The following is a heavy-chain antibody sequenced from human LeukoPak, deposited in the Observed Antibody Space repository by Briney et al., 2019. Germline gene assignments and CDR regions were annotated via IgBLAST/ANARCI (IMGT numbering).Heavy chain of an antibody. CDR2: IYPGDSDT. Sequence: GESLKISCKGSGYSFTNYWIGWVRQMPGKGLEWMGIIYPGDSDTRYSPSFQGQVTMSADKSISTAYLQWSSLKASDTAMYYCARNRVDFWSGPTDYWGQGTLVTVSS. V-gene: IGHV5-51*01. CDR1: GYSFTNYW. D-gene: IGHD3-3*01. CDR3: ARNRVDFWSGPTDY. J-gene: IGHJ4*02.